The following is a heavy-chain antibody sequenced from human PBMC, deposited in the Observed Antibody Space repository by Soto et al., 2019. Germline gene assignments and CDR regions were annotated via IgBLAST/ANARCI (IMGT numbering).Heavy chain of an antibody. J-gene: IGHJ6*02. V-gene: IGHV4-34*01. CDR1: GGSFSDYY. D-gene: IGHD3-3*01. Sequence: QVQLQQWGAGLLKPSETLSLSCAVYGGSFSDYYWSWIRQSPGKGLEWIGEINHSGSTKYNASLKSRVAISIDTSKNQFSLKLTSVTAADTAVYYCSRGERDLRNWRLDVWGLGTTVTVSS. CDR3: SRGERDLRNWRLDV. CDR2: INHSGST.